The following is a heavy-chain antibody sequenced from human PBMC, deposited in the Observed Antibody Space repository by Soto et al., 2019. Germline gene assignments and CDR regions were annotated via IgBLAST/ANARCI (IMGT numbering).Heavy chain of an antibody. Sequence: GGSLRLSCVASGFSITSFAMSWVRQAPGKGLEWASAISASGGSTYADSVKGRFTISRDNSKNTLYLQMNSLRVEDTAVYYCAKVLSSGSYSGAIEYWGQGALVTVSS. J-gene: IGHJ4*02. CDR2: ISASGGST. D-gene: IGHD1-26*01. V-gene: IGHV3-23*01. CDR1: GFSITSFA. CDR3: AKVLSSGSYSGAIEY.